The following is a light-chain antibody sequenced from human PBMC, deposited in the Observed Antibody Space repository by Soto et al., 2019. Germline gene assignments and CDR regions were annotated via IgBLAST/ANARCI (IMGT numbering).Light chain of an antibody. Sequence: EIVLTQSPATLSVSAGERVTLSCRASQSVSSNLAWYKQKPGQAPRLLIYGASTRATGIPARFSGSGSGTDFTLTISSLKSEDFAVYYCQQYNNWPRTFGQGTKVDIK. CDR3: QQYNNWPRT. J-gene: IGKJ1*01. CDR1: QSVSSN. V-gene: IGKV3-15*01. CDR2: GAS.